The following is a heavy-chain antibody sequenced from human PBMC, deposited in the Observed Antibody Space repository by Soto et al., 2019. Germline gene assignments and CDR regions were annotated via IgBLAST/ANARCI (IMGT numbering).Heavy chain of an antibody. J-gene: IGHJ5*02. Sequence: LSLTCAVYGGSFSGYYWSWIRQPPGKGLEWIGEINHSGSTNYNPSLKSRVTISVDTSKNQFSLKLSSVTAADTAVYYCAREEFVLRYFDGFDPWGQGTLVTVSS. CDR2: INHSGST. CDR3: AREEFVLRYFDGFDP. V-gene: IGHV4-34*01. D-gene: IGHD3-9*01. CDR1: GGSFSGYY.